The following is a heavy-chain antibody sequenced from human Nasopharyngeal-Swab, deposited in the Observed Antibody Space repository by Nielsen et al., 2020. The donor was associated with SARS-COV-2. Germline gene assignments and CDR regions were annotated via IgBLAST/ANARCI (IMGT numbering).Heavy chain of an antibody. CDR1: GYTLTESS. J-gene: IGHJ5*02. V-gene: IGHV1-24*01. D-gene: IGHD6-19*01. CDR2: FDPEDGET. CDR3: ATGPAVAGTSNWFDP. Sequence: ASVKVSCKVSGYTLTESSMHWVRQAPGKGLEWMGGFDPEDGETIYAQKFQGRVTMTEDTSTDTAYMELSSLRSEDTAVYYCATGPAVAGTSNWFDPWGQGTLVTVSS.